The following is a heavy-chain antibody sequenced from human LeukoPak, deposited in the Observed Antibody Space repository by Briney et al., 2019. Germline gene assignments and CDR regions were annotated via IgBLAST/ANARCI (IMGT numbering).Heavy chain of an antibody. V-gene: IGHV3-66*04. CDR1: GFTVSSNY. Sequence: GGSLRLSCAASGFTVSSNYMSWVRQAPGEGLEWVSVIYSGGSTYYADSVKGRFTISRDNSKNTLYLQMNSLRAEDTAVYYCATQGTDYGDQDFDYWGQGTLVTVSS. J-gene: IGHJ4*02. CDR3: ATQGTDYGDQDFDY. CDR2: IYSGGST. D-gene: IGHD4-17*01.